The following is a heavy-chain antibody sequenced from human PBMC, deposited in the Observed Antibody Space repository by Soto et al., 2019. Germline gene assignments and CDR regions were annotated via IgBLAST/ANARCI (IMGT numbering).Heavy chain of an antibody. Sequence: SETLSLTCAVYGGSFSGYYWSWIRQPPGKGLEWVGEINHSGSTNYIPSLKSRVTISVDTSKNQFSLKLSSVTAADTAVYYCARGPPRSGWFDPWGQGTLVTASS. CDR3: ARGPPRSGWFDP. CDR1: GGSFSGYY. CDR2: INHSGST. J-gene: IGHJ5*02. V-gene: IGHV4-34*01.